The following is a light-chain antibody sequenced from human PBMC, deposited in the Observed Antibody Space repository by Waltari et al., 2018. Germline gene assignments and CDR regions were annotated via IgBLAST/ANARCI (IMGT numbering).Light chain of an antibody. J-gene: IGKJ3*01. CDR3: QQRSNWPLFT. CDR1: QSVSSY. CDR2: DAS. Sequence: EIVLTQSPATLSLSPGERATLSCRASQSVSSYLAWYQQKPDQAPRLPIYDASNRATGIPARFSGSGSGTDFTLTISSLEPEDFAVYYCQQRSNWPLFTFGPGTKVDIK. V-gene: IGKV3-11*01.